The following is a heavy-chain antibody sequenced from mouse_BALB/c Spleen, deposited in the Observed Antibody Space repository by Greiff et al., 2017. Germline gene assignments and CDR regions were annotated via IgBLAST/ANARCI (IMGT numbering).Heavy chain of an antibody. J-gene: IGHJ2*01. V-gene: IGHV1-15*01. CDR1: GYTFTDYE. CDR2: IDPETGGT. Sequence: QGQLQQSGAELVRPGASVTLSCKASGYTFTDYEMHWVKQTPVHGLEWIGAIDPETGGTAYNQKFKGKATLTADKSSSTAYMELRSLTSEDSAVYYCTRRAYWGQGTTLTVSS. CDR3: TRRAY.